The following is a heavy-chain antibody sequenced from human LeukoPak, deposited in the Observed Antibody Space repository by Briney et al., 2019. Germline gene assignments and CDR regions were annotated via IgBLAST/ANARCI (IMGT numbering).Heavy chain of an antibody. J-gene: IGHJ3*02. V-gene: IGHV2-70*11. Sequence: ESGPTLVKPTQTLTLTCTFSGFSLSTSGMCVSWIRQPPGKALEWLARIDWDDDKYYSTSLKTRLTISKDTSKNQVVLTMTNMDPVDTATYYCARIGLVGAADAFDIWGQGTMVTVSS. CDR3: ARIGLVGAADAFDI. CDR1: GFSLSTSGMC. CDR2: IDWDDDK. D-gene: IGHD1-26*01.